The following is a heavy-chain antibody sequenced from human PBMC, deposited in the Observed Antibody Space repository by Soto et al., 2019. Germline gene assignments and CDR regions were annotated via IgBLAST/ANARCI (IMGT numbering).Heavy chain of an antibody. CDR3: VRAGYDFWSGYYASYYYYMDV. CDR1: GFTFSDYY. D-gene: IGHD3-3*01. CDR2: ISSSGSTI. J-gene: IGHJ6*03. V-gene: IGHV3-11*01. Sequence: QVQLVESGGGLVKPGGSLRLSCAASGFTFSDYYMSWIRQAPGKGLEWVSYISSSGSTIYYADSVKGRFTISRDNAKNSLYLQMNSLRAEDTAVYYCVRAGYDFWSGYYASYYYYMDVWGKGTTVTVSS.